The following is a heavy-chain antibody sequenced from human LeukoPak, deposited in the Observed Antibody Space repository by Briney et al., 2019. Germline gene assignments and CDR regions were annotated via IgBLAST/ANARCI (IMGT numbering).Heavy chain of an antibody. V-gene: IGHV4-61*05. D-gene: IGHD3-3*01. Sequence: PSETLSLTCTVSGGSISSSSYYWGWIRKPPGKGLEWIGYIYYSGSTNYNPSLKSRVTISVDTSKNQFSLKLSSVTAADTAVYYCARSGPISYFWSGYSPFDIWGQGTMLTVSS. CDR3: ARSGPISYFWSGYSPFDI. J-gene: IGHJ3*02. CDR2: IYYSGST. CDR1: GGSISSSSYY.